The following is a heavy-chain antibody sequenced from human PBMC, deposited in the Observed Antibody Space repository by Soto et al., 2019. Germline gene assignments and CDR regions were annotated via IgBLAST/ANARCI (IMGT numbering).Heavy chain of an antibody. J-gene: IGHJ4*02. Sequence: QVQLQQWGAGLLKPSETLSLTCGVNADSFSNYYWIWIRQPQGKGLEWIGDIDHSGNTNYSPSLKSRVTMSVDTAKIQFSLRLTSVTAADTAVYYCVGGRGRLVGFDYLVQGTLVTFSS. CDR3: VGGRGRLVGFDY. CDR2: IDHSGNT. CDR1: ADSFSNYY. D-gene: IGHD1-26*01. V-gene: IGHV4-34*01.